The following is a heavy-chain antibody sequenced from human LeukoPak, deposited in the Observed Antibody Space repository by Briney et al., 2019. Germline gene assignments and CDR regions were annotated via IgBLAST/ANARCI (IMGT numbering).Heavy chain of an antibody. CDR3: ARDHCSPGTCLGGH. J-gene: IGHJ4*02. D-gene: IGHD2-15*01. V-gene: IGHV1-69*04. Sequence: VASVKVSCKASGDTFIPYTFSWVRQAPEQWLEWIGRIFPSLDVANYAHKFQGRVTLSVDRDTATTYMEVTSLRSEDTAIYYCARDHCSPGTCLGGHWGQGTLVTVSS. CDR1: GDTFIPYT. CDR2: IFPSLDVA.